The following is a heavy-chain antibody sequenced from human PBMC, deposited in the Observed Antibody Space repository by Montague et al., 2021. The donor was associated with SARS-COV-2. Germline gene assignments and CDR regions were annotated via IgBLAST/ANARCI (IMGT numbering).Heavy chain of an antibody. J-gene: IGHJ4*02. V-gene: IGHV4-39*01. CDR2: IYYSGST. D-gene: IGHD3-3*01. Sequence: SETLSLTCTVSGGSISSSSYYWGWIRQPPGKGLEWIGSIYYSGSTYYNPSLKSRVTISVDTSKNQFSLKLSSVTAADTAVYYCARHEECITIFGVVTKGAFDYWGQGTLVTVSS. CDR1: GGSISSSSYY. CDR3: ARHEECITIFGVVTKGAFDY.